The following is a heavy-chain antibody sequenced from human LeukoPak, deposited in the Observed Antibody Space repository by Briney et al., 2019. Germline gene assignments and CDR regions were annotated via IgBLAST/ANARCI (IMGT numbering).Heavy chain of an antibody. D-gene: IGHD3-22*01. Sequence: ASVKVSCKASGYTFIYYGISWVRQAPGQGLEWMGWISVYNSNTQYAQKFQGRVTMTTDTSTSTAYMELTSLRSDDTAVYYCAREPKWYYDSSGYYPSDYWGQGTQVTVSS. J-gene: IGHJ4*02. CDR3: AREPKWYYDSSGYYPSDY. V-gene: IGHV1-18*01. CDR1: GYTFIYYG. CDR2: ISVYNSNT.